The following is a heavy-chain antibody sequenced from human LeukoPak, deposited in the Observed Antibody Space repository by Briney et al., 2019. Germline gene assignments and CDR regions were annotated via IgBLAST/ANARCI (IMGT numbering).Heavy chain of an antibody. J-gene: IGHJ6*02. CDR3: ARLASSSWPLYYYYGMDV. D-gene: IGHD6-13*01. CDR1: GYTFTSYD. Sequence: ASVKVSCKASGYTFTSYDINWVRQATGQGLEWMGWMNPNNGNTGYAQKFQGRVTMTRSTSISTAYMELSSLRSEDTAVYYCARLASSSWPLYYYYGMDVWGQGTAVTVSS. V-gene: IGHV1-8*01. CDR2: MNPNNGNT.